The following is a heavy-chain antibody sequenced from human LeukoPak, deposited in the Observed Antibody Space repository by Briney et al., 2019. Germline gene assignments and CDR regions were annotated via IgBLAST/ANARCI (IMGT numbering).Heavy chain of an antibody. CDR3: AGLDAAMPDAFDI. V-gene: IGHV3-30*04. CDR2: ISHDGSNK. Sequence: GGSLRLSCAASGFTFSCYAMHWVRQAPGKGLEWVAAISHDGSNKYSADSVKGRFTISRDNSKNTLYLQMNSLRADDTAVYYCAGLDAAMPDAFDIWGQGTTVTVSS. CDR1: GFTFSCYA. J-gene: IGHJ3*02. D-gene: IGHD5-18*01.